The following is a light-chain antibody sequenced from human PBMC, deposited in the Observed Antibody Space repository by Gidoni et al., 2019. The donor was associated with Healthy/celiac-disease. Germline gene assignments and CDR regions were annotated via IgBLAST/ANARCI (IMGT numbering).Light chain of an antibody. J-gene: IGKJ5*01. Sequence: DIQMTQSPSTLSASVRDRLTTTCRASQSISSWLAWYQQKPGKAPKLLIYKASSVESGVPTRFSGSGSGTEFTLTSSSLPPDDFATYYYQQYNSYPRTFGQGTRLEIK. CDR1: QSISSW. CDR3: QQYNSYPRT. CDR2: KAS. V-gene: IGKV1-5*03.